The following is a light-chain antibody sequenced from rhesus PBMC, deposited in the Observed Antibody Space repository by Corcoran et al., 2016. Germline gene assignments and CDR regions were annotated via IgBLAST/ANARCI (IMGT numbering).Light chain of an antibody. CDR3: QQCNSAPFT. J-gene: IGKJ3*01. V-gene: IGKV1-21*01. CDR2: KAS. CDR1: QGISSW. Sequence: DIQMTQSQSSLSASVGDRVTITCRASQGISSWLVWYQQKSGKAPQLLIYKASSLQRGVPSRFSGSGSGTDFTLTISSLQPEDFATYYCQQCNSAPFTFGPGTKLDIK.